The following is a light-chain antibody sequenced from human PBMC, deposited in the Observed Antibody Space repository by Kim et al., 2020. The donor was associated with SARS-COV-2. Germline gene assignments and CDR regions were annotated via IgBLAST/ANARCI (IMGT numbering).Light chain of an antibody. CDR2: EDN. V-gene: IGLV6-57*03. Sequence: GKMATISCAPSSGSVASNYVQWYQQRPGSAPTTVIYEDNKRPSGVPDRFSGSIDSSSNSASLTVSGLKTEDESDYSCQSYGSSNQVFGGGTQLTVL. J-gene: IGLJ2*01. CDR1: SGSVASNY. CDR3: QSYGSSNQV.